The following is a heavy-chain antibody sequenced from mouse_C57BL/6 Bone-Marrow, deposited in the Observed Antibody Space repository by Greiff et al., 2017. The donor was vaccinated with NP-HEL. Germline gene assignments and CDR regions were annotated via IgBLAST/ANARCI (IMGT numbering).Heavy chain of an antibody. D-gene: IGHD2-4*01. CDR3: ARGGIYYDYAWFAY. Sequence: VQLQQSGAELVRPGTSVKVSCKASGYAFTNYLIEWVKQRPGQGLEWIGVINPGSGGTNYNEKFKGKATLTADKSSSTAYMQLSSLTSEVSAVYFCARGGIYYDYAWFAYWGQGTLVTVSA. CDR2: INPGSGGT. J-gene: IGHJ3*01. V-gene: IGHV1-54*01. CDR1: GYAFTNYL.